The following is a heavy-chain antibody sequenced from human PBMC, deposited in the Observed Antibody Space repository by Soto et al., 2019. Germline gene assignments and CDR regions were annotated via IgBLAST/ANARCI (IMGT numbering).Heavy chain of an antibody. CDR2: INAGNGNT. CDR3: ARAHGYCSGGSCYGFDY. V-gene: IGHV1-3*01. D-gene: IGHD2-15*01. CDR1: GYTFTSYA. J-gene: IGHJ4*02. Sequence: GASVKVSCKASGYTFTSYAMHWVRQAPGQRLERMGWINAGNGNTKYSQKFQGRVTITRDTSASIAYMELSSLRSEDTAVYYCARAHGYCSGGSCYGFDYWGQGTLVTVSS.